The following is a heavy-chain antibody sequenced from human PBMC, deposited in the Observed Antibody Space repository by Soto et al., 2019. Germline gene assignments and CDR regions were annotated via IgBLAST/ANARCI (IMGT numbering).Heavy chain of an antibody. CDR2: ISSSSSYI. D-gene: IGHD6-25*01. J-gene: IGHJ4*02. Sequence: EVQLVESGGGLVKPGGSLRLSCAASGFTFSSYSMNWVRQAPGKGLEWVSSISSSSSYIYYADSVKGRFTISRDNAKNSLYLQMNSLRAEDTVVYYCARSTISIAAGIFDYWGQGTLVTVSS. CDR1: GFTFSSYS. CDR3: ARSTISIAAGIFDY. V-gene: IGHV3-21*01.